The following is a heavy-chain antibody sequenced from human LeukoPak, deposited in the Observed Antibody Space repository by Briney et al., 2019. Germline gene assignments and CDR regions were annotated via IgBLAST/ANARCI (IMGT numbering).Heavy chain of an antibody. Sequence: GGSLRLSCAASGFTVSSNYMSWVRQAPGKGLEWVSVIYSGGSTYYADSVKGRFTISRDNSKNTLYLQMNSLRAEDTAVYYCAREFIDYGDYVPYFDYWGQGTLVTVSS. D-gene: IGHD4-17*01. CDR1: GFTVSSNY. J-gene: IGHJ4*02. V-gene: IGHV3-66*01. CDR3: AREFIDYGDYVPYFDY. CDR2: IYSGGST.